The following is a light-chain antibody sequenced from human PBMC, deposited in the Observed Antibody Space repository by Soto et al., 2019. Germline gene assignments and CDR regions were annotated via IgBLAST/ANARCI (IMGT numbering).Light chain of an antibody. CDR2: GAS. Sequence: EIVLTQSPGTLSLSPGERATLSCRASQSVSSSYLAWYQQKPGQAPRLLIYGASSRATGIPDRFSGSVSGTDFTLTISILEPEDSAVYYCQHYSWHPFTVTFGGGTKVEIK. CDR1: QSVSSSY. CDR3: QHYSWHPFTVT. J-gene: IGKJ4*01. V-gene: IGKV3-20*01.